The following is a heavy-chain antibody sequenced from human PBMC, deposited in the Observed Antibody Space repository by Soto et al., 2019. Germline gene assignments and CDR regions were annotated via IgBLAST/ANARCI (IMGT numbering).Heavy chain of an antibody. CDR2: TYYRSKWYN. CDR1: GDSVSSNSAA. CDR3: ARDSRIPAAGDPYYYYGMDV. D-gene: IGHD6-13*01. V-gene: IGHV6-1*01. J-gene: IGHJ6*02. Sequence: SQTLSLTCAISGDSVSSNSAAWNWIRQSPSRGLEWLGRTYYRSKWYNDYAVSVKSRITINPDTSKNQFSLQLNSVTPEDTAVYYCARDSRIPAAGDPYYYYGMDVWGQGTTVTVSS.